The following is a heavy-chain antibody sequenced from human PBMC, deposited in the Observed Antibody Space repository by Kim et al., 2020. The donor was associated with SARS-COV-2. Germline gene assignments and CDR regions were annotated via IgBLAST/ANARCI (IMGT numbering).Heavy chain of an antibody. CDR3: RRIARKTFACWGAFD. J-gene: IGHJ3*02. V-gene: IGHV3-73*01. Sequence: GGSLRLSCAASGFTFSDYAMHWVRQASGKGLEWVARIRWNVCSLGYSYAVKVRVSFTIDSADSAISLYMNMKSPKNTALADYYYRRIARKTFACWGAFD. CDR1: GFTFSDYA. CDR2: IRWNVCSLGY. D-gene: IGHD2-21*01.